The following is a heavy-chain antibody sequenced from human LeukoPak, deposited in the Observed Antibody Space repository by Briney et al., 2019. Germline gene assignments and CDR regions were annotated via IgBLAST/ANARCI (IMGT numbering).Heavy chain of an antibody. CDR1: GYTFTSYD. CDR2: MNPNSGNT. J-gene: IGHJ4*02. CDR3: ARGSYDILTGYYPIDY. V-gene: IGHV1-8*01. Sequence: ASVKVSCKASGYTFTSYDINWVRQATGQGLEWMGWMNPNSGNTGYAQKFQGRVTITRNTSISTAYMELSSLRSEDTAVYYCARGSYDILTGYYPIDYWGQGTLVTVSS. D-gene: IGHD3-9*01.